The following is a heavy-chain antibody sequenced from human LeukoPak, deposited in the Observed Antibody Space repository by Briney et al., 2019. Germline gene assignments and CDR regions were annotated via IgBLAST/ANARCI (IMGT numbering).Heavy chain of an antibody. V-gene: IGHV3-7*01. CDR3: ARAKVSDY. D-gene: IGHD1-14*01. CDR1: GFFFSNYW. J-gene: IGHJ4*02. Sequence: GGSLRLSCAASGFFFSNYWMSWVRQAPGKGLEWVANIKQDGSEKFYVDSVKGRFTISRDNAKNSLYLQMNSLRAEDTAVYYCARAKVSDYWGQGTLVTVSS. CDR2: IKQDGSEK.